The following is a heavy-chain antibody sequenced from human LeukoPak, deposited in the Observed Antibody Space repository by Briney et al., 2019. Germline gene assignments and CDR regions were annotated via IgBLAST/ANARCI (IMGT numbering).Heavy chain of an antibody. CDR1: GYTFTGYY. J-gene: IGHJ4*02. CDR3: ARVTAGYSGYEYDF. V-gene: IGHV1-69*13. Sequence: SVKVSCKASGYTFTGYYMHWVRQAPGQGLEWMGGIIPIFGTANYAQKFQGRVTITADESTSTAYMELSSLRSEDTAVYYCARVTAGYSGYEYDFWGQGTLVTVSS. D-gene: IGHD5-12*01. CDR2: IIPIFGTA.